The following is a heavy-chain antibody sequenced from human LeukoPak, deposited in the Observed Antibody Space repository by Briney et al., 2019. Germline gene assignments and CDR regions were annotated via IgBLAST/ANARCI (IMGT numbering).Heavy chain of an antibody. J-gene: IGHJ6*03. CDR1: GGSFSGYY. V-gene: IGHV4-34*01. CDR3: ARGRKSRDYYYYYYMDV. CDR2: INHSGST. Sequence: SETLSLTCAVYGGSFSGYYWSWIRQPPGKGLEWIGEINHSGSTNYNPSLKSRVTISVDTSKNQFSLKLSSVTAADTAVYYCARGRKSRDYYYYYYMDVWGKGTTATVSS.